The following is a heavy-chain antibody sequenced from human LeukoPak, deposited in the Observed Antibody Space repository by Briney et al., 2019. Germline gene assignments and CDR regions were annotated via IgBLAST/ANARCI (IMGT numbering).Heavy chain of an antibody. Sequence: AETLSLTCTVSGGSISSYYWSWIRQPAGKGLEWIGRIYTSGSTNYNPSLKSRVTISVDTSKNQFSLKLSSVTAADTAVYYCARRRRGSGSYLRMGYYYYYMDVWGKGTTVTISS. CDR3: ARRRRGSGSYLRMGYYYYYMDV. V-gene: IGHV4-4*07. D-gene: IGHD3-10*01. J-gene: IGHJ6*03. CDR1: GGSISSYY. CDR2: IYTSGST.